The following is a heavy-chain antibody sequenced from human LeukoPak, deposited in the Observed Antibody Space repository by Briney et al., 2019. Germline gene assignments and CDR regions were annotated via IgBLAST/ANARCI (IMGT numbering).Heavy chain of an antibody. V-gene: IGHV1-8*01. CDR3: ARGKFPYGDHTRFDP. CDR1: GYTFTSYD. J-gene: IGHJ5*02. CDR2: MNPNSGNT. D-gene: IGHD4-17*01. Sequence: SVKVSCKASGYTFTSYDINWVRQATGQGLEWMGWMNPNSGNTGYAQKFQGRVTMTRNTSISTAYMELSSLRSEDTAVYYCARGKFPYGDHTRFDPWGQGTLVTVSP.